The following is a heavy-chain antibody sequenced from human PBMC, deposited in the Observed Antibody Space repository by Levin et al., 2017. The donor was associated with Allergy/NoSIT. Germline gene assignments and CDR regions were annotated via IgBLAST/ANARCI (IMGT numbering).Heavy chain of an antibody. Sequence: SETLSLTCTVSGGSISSYYWSWIRQPPGKGLEWIGYIYYSGSTNYNPSLKSRVTISVDTSKNQFSLKLSSVTAADTAVYYCARKSSGWYGTFDYWGQGTLVTVSS. CDR1: GGSISSYY. J-gene: IGHJ4*02. CDR3: ARKSSGWYGTFDY. D-gene: IGHD6-19*01. V-gene: IGHV4-59*01. CDR2: IYYSGST.